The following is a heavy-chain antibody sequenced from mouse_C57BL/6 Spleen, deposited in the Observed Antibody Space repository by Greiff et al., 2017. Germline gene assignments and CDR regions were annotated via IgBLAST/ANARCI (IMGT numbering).Heavy chain of an antibody. V-gene: IGHV1-55*01. J-gene: IGHJ2*01. CDR1: GYTFTSYW. D-gene: IGHD1-1*01. CDR2: IYPGSGST. Sequence: QVQLQQPGAELVKPGASVKMSCKASGYTFTSYWITWVKQRPGQGLEWIGDIYPGSGSTNYNEKFKSKATLTVDTSSSTAYMQRSSLTSEDSAVYYCAREKDYYGSIDYWGQGTTLTVSS. CDR3: AREKDYYGSIDY.